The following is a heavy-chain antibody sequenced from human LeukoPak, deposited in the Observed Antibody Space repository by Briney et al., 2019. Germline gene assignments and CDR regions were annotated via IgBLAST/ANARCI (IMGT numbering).Heavy chain of an antibody. D-gene: IGHD2-2*02. Sequence: GRSLRLSCAASGFTFSSYAMHWVRQAPGKGLEWVAVISYDGSNKYYADSVKGRFTISRDNSKNTLCLQMNSLRAEDTAVYYCARNGVRDCSSTSCYTWRGYFDLWGRGTLVTVSS. CDR2: ISYDGSNK. V-gene: IGHV3-30*04. CDR3: ARNGVRDCSSTSCYTWRGYFDL. J-gene: IGHJ2*01. CDR1: GFTFSSYA.